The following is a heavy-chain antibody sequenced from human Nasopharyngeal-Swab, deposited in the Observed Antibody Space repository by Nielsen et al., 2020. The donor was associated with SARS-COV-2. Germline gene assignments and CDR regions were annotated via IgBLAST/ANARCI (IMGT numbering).Heavy chain of an antibody. V-gene: IGHV1-69*01. D-gene: IGHD3-10*01. J-gene: IGHJ4*02. CDR3: ARAGITMVRGGQDYYLDY. CDR2: IIPIFGTA. Sequence: WVRQAPGQGLEWMGGIIPIFGTANYAQKFQGRVTITADESTSTAYMELSSLRSEDTAVYYCARAGITMVRGGQDYYLDYWGQGTLVTVSS.